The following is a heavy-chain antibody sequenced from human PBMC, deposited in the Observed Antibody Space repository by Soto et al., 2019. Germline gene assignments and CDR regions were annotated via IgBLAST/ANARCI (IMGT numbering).Heavy chain of an antibody. CDR1: GFTFNNYV. J-gene: IGHJ2*01. CDR3: ARDYDRLWFFDL. Sequence: PGGSLRLSCAASGFTFNNYVMHWVRQAPGKGLEWVAIIWYDGSNKFYADSVKGRFTISRDNSKNSLYLQMNSLRAEDTAVYYCARDYDRLWFFDLWGRGTLVTVSS. CDR2: IWYDGSNK. D-gene: IGHD3-22*01. V-gene: IGHV3-33*01.